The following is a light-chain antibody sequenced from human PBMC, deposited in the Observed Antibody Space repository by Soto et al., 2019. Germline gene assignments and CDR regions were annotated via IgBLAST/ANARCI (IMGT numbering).Light chain of an antibody. CDR3: SSYTTSSTWV. V-gene: IGLV2-14*01. CDR2: EVS. CDR1: SSDVGGYNY. Sequence: QAVVTQPASVSGSPGQSITISCTGTSSDVGGYNYVSWYQHHPGKAPKLIIYEVSTRPSGVSNRFSGSKSGNTASLTMSGLQAEDEADYYCSSYTTSSTWVFGGGTQLTVL. J-gene: IGLJ3*02.